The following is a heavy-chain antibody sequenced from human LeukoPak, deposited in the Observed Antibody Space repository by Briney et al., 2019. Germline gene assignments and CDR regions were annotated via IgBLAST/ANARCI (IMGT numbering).Heavy chain of an antibody. CDR2: INGYQGST. V-gene: IGHV1-18*01. CDR3: ARSVLGTITAGPFNY. J-gene: IGHJ4*02. Sequence: ASVKVSCKASAYTFTNYGITSVRQAPGQGLEWMGWINGYQGSTKYAQNLQGRVTMTIDTSTSTGYMELRSLISDDTAIYFCARSVLGTITAGPFNYWGQGTLVAVSS. D-gene: IGHD5-24*01. CDR1: AYTFTNYG.